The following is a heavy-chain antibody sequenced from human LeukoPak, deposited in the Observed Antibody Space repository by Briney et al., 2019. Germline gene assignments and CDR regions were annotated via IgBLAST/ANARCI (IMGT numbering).Heavy chain of an antibody. V-gene: IGHV3-30*18. CDR3: AKDRRDGGYPYYFDY. D-gene: IGHD5-12*01. Sequence: GRSLRLSCAASGFTLSSYGMHWVRQAPGKGLEWVAVISYDGSNKYYADSVKGRFTISRDNSKNTLYLQTNSLRAEDTAVYYCAKDRRDGGYPYYFDYWGQGTLVTVSS. J-gene: IGHJ4*02. CDR1: GFTLSSYG. CDR2: ISYDGSNK.